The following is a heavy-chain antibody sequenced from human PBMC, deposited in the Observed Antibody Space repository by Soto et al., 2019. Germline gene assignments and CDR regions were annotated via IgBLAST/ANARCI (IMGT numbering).Heavy chain of an antibody. J-gene: IGHJ6*02. D-gene: IGHD2-21*01. V-gene: IGHV3-74*01. CDR1: GFPLHNYW. CDR2: INTDGSDT. Sequence: GGSLRLSCAASGFPLHNYWMHWVRQAPGKGLVWVSRINTDGSDTAYADSVKGRFTISRDNAKSTLYLQVTSLRAEDTAVYYCARDALIGNTDYGLDVWGQGTTVTVSS. CDR3: ARDALIGNTDYGLDV.